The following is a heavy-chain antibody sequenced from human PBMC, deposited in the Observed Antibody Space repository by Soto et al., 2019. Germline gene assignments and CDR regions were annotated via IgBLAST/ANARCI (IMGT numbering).Heavy chain of an antibody. J-gene: IGHJ5*02. D-gene: IGHD3-16*02. Sequence: SETLSLTCTVSGGSISSYYWSWIRQPPGKGLEWIGYIYYSGSTNYNPSLKSRVTISVDTSKNQFSLKLSSVTAADTAVYYCARLIGNSPELNWFDPWGQGTLVTVSS. V-gene: IGHV4-59*01. CDR2: IYYSGST. CDR3: ARLIGNSPELNWFDP. CDR1: GGSISSYY.